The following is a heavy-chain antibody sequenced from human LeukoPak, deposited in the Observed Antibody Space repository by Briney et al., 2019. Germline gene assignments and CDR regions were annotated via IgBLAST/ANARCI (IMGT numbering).Heavy chain of an antibody. CDR3: ARDPIAAAGADAFDI. CDR1: EFTFSSYA. CDR2: ISYDGSNK. J-gene: IGHJ3*02. V-gene: IGHV3-30*04. D-gene: IGHD6-13*01. Sequence: GGSLRLSCAASEFTFSSYAMHWVRQAPGKGLEWVAVISYDGSNKYYADSVKGRFTISRDNSKNTLYLQMNSLRAEDTAVYYCARDPIAAAGADAFDIWGQGTMVTVSS.